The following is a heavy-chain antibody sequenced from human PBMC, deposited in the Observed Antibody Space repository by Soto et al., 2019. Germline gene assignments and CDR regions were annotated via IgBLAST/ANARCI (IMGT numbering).Heavy chain of an antibody. Sequence: SETLSLTCAVYGGSFSGYYWSWIRQPPGKGLEWIGEINHSGSTNYNPSLKSRVTISVDTSKNQFSLKLSSVTAADTAVYYCARGLLGYCTNGVCPTGNWFDPWGQGTLVTVSS. CDR2: INHSGST. CDR3: ARGLLGYCTNGVCPTGNWFDP. D-gene: IGHD2-8*01. CDR1: GGSFSGYY. J-gene: IGHJ5*02. V-gene: IGHV4-34*01.